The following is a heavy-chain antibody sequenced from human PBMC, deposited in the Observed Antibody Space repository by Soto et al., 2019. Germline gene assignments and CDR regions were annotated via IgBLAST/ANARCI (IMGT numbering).Heavy chain of an antibody. J-gene: IGHJ4*02. CDR1: GFTLSSYV. CDR2: VCKDGTTK. D-gene: IGHD2-21*01. Sequence: QVQLVESGGGVVQPGKSLRLSCAASGFTLSSYVMHWVRQAPGKGLEWVAVVCKDGTTKYYADSVKGRFTISRDNSMNTLYLELNSLRPEATVVSYWAKGKRPPPPYIASEPFDYWGQGALV. V-gene: IGHV3-33*06. CDR3: AKGKRPPPPYIASEPFDY.